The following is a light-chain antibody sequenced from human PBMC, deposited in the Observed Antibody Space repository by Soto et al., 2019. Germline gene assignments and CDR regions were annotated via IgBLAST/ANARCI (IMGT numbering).Light chain of an antibody. CDR3: SSNTSSSTYVV. Sequence: QSALTQPASLSGSPGQSITISCTGTSSDVGGYNYVSWYQQHPGKAPKLMIYDVSNRPSGVSNRFSGSKSGNTASLTISGLQAEDEADYYCSSNTSSSTYVVFGGGTKLTVL. J-gene: IGLJ2*01. CDR1: SSDVGGYNY. CDR2: DVS. V-gene: IGLV2-14*01.